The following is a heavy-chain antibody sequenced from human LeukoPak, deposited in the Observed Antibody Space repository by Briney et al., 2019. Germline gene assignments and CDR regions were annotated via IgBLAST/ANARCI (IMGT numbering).Heavy chain of an antibody. Sequence: GGSLRLSCAASGFTFSDYWMNWVRQAPGKGLEWVAILKQDGSEILYVDSVKGRFAISRDNAKNSLYLQMNSLRAEDTAVYYCAGGAGWSIDYWGQGTLVTVSS. J-gene: IGHJ4*02. CDR3: AGGAGWSIDY. CDR1: GFTFSDYW. CDR2: LKQDGSEI. D-gene: IGHD2-15*01. V-gene: IGHV3-7*01.